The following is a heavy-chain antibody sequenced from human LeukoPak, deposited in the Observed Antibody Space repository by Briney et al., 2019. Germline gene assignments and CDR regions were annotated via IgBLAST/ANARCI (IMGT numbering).Heavy chain of an antibody. J-gene: IGHJ6*04. V-gene: IGHV1-3*01. Sequence: ASVKVSCKASGYTFGSYVLYWVRQAPGQTLECMGWISPGNGNTEYSQKLQDRVTITRDTSANTAYMELSSLRSEDTAVYYCARCDYYGSGTYYNVGHLYNMDVWGKGTTATVSS. CDR2: ISPGNGNT. D-gene: IGHD3-10*01. CDR1: GYTFGSYV. CDR3: ARCDYYGSGTYYNVGHLYNMDV.